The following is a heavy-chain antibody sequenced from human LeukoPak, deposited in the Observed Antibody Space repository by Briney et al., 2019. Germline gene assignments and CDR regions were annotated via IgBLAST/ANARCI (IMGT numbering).Heavy chain of an antibody. J-gene: IGHJ4*02. D-gene: IGHD3-16*01. CDR1: GFPFDRYW. CDR2: IKHDGSVK. CDR3: ARQPIYEAYFDF. Sequence: GGSLRLSCAASGFPFDRYWMSWVRLAPGKGLEWVANIKHDGSVKTFVDSVKGRFTISRDNAENSLYLQMNSLRAEDTAVYYCARQPIYEAYFDFWGQGTLVTVSS. V-gene: IGHV3-7*01.